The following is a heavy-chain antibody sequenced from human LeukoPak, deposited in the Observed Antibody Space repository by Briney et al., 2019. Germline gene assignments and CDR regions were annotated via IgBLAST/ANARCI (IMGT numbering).Heavy chain of an antibody. J-gene: IGHJ6*03. CDR1: GFTLSLYS. V-gene: IGHV3-21*01. D-gene: IGHD3-3*01. CDR2: IGRSSQYI. Sequence: GGSLTLSCTASGFTLSLYSMHWVRQAPGKGLEWVSSIGRSSQYIYYGDSVRGRFTISRDNAKNSLYLDMNSPRAEDTAVYYCARDASNIDFAPYFYYMDVWGKGTTVTVSS. CDR3: ARDASNIDFAPYFYYMDV.